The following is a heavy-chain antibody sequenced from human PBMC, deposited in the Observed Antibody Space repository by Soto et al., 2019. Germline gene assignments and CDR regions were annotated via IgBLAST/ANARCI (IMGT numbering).Heavy chain of an antibody. J-gene: IGHJ5*02. Sequence: PXXTLSLACTVSGGSISSSSYYWGWIRQPPGKGLEWIGIIYYSGSTYYNPSLKIRFTISVDTSKNQFSLKLSSVTAAYTAVYYCARHSITMIVVVITENWFDPWGQGTLGTVS. CDR3: ARHSITMIVVVITENWFDP. CDR1: GGSISSSSYY. D-gene: IGHD3-22*01. CDR2: IYYSGST. V-gene: IGHV4-39*01.